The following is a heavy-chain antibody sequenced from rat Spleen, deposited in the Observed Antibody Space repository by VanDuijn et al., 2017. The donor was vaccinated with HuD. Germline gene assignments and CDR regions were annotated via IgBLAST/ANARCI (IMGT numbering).Heavy chain of an antibody. CDR3: ARRGHNSGYRGVMDA. J-gene: IGHJ4*01. V-gene: IGHV5-7*01. CDR1: GFTFSDSN. D-gene: IGHD4-3*01. Sequence: EVQLVESGGGLVQPGRSLKLSCAASGFTFSDSNMAWVRQAPKKGLEWVATITYDGSSTYYRDSVKGRVTISRDNAKSTLYLQMDSLRSEDTATYYCARRGHNSGYRGVMDAWGQGASVTVSS. CDR2: ITYDGSST.